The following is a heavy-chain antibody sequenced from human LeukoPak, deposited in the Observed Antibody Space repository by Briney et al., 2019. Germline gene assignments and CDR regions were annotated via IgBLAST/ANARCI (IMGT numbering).Heavy chain of an antibody. V-gene: IGHV4-34*01. CDR1: GGSFSGYY. D-gene: IGHD3-3*01. Sequence: SETLSLTCAVYGGSFSGYYWSWIRQPPGKGLEWIGEINHSGSTNYNPSLKSRVTISVDTSKNQFSLKPSSVTAADTAVYYCARLEPATYDFWSGSLSRFDYWGQGTLVTVSS. CDR3: ARLEPATYDFWSGSLSRFDY. CDR2: INHSGST. J-gene: IGHJ4*02.